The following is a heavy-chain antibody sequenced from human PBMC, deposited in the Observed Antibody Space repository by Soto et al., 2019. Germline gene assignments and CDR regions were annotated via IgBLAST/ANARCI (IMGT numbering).Heavy chain of an antibody. CDR1: GVTFSSYA. CDR3: ARGPYDNDAFDV. CDR2: ISCIGGNK. D-gene: IGHD5-12*01. Sequence: GGSLRLSCAASGVTFSSYAMSWVRQAPGEGLQWVASISCIGGNKYYADSVKGRFAISRDTSKNTLYLQMDSLRVGDTAVFYCARGPYDNDAFDVWGQGTMVTVS. V-gene: IGHV3-23*01. J-gene: IGHJ3*01.